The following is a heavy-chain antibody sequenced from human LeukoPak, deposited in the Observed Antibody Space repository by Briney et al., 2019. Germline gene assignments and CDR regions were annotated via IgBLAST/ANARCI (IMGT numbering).Heavy chain of an antibody. V-gene: IGHV4-39*01. CDR1: GGSISSSSYY. CDR3: ARQRRYCSSTSCHAFDY. CDR2: IYYSGGT. D-gene: IGHD2-2*01. J-gene: IGHJ4*02. Sequence: SSETLSLTCTVSGGSISSSSYYWGWIRQPPGKGLEWIGSIYYSGGTYYNPSLKSRVTISVDTSKNQFSLKLSSVTAADTAVYYCARQRRYCSSTSCHAFDYWGQGTLVTVSS.